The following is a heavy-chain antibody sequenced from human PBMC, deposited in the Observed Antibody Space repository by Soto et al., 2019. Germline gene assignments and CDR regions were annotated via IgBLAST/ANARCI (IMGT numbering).Heavy chain of an antibody. Sequence: QVQLVQSGAEVKKPGSSVKVSCKASGGTFSSYTISWVRQAPGQGLEWMGRIIPILGIANYAQKFQGRVTITADKSTSTAYMELSSLRSEDTAVYYCVYCSGGSCYSRGRYFDYWGQGTLVTVSS. CDR2: IIPILGIA. J-gene: IGHJ4*02. CDR3: VYCSGGSCYSRGRYFDY. D-gene: IGHD2-15*01. V-gene: IGHV1-69*02. CDR1: GGTFSSYT.